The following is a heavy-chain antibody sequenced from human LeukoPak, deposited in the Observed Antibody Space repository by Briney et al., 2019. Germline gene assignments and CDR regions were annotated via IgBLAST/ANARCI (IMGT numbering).Heavy chain of an antibody. V-gene: IGHV3-74*01. CDR1: GFIFSDHW. Sequence: AGGSLRLSCAASGFIFSDHWMHWVRQAPGKGLVWPSRINNDGSSTIYADSVKGRFTFSRDNAENTLFLEMSSLRVEDTAVYYCVRERNNFWSGHHSIFDSWGQGALVTVSS. CDR3: VRERNNFWSGHHSIFDS. D-gene: IGHD3-3*01. CDR2: INNDGSST. J-gene: IGHJ4*02.